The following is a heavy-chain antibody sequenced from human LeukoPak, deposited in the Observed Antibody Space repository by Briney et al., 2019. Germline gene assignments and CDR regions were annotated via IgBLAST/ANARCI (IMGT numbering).Heavy chain of an antibody. J-gene: IGHJ4*02. CDR2: ITAYNGNT. D-gene: IGHD2-2*01. CDR3: ARGSTSAIDY. V-gene: IGHV1-18*01. Sequence: ASVKVSCEASGYTFIGYGLSWVRQAPGQGLEWMGWITAYNGNTNYAQKFQGRVTMTTDTTTSTAYMELRSLRSDDTAVYYCARGSTSAIDYWGQGTLVTVSS. CDR1: GYTFIGYG.